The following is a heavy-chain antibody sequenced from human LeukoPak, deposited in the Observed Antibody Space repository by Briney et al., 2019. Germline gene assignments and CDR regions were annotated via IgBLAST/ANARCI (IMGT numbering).Heavy chain of an antibody. V-gene: IGHV3-7*01. CDR2: IKQDGSEK. CDR3: AREGIDSSGYYSYFDY. D-gene: IGHD3-22*01. Sequence: PGGSLRLSCAASGFTFSSYWMSWVRQAPGKGLEGVANIKQDGSEKYYVDSVKGRFTISRDNAKNSLYLQMNSLRAEDTAVYYCAREGIDSSGYYSYFDYWGQGTLVTVSS. J-gene: IGHJ4*02. CDR1: GFTFSSYW.